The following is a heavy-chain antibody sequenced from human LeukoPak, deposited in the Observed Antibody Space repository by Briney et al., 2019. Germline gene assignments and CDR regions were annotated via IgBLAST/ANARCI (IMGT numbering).Heavy chain of an antibody. CDR1: GGSISSYY. J-gene: IGHJ5*02. V-gene: IGHV4-4*07. D-gene: IGHD5-18*01. CDR3: AGYSYGRLDL. Sequence: PSETLSLTCTVSGGSISSYYWSWIRQPAGKGLEWIGRICSSGDTNYNPSLKSRVTMSVDTSKNHFSLRLSSVTAADTAVYHCAGYSYGRLDLWGQGTLVTVSS. CDR2: ICSSGDT.